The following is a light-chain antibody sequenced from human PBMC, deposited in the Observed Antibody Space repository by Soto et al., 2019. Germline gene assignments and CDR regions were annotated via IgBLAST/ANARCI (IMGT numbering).Light chain of an antibody. CDR1: SSNIGNNY. CDR3: ATWDGSLSAEV. V-gene: IGLV1-51*01. CDR2: DNN. Sequence: QSALTQPPSVSAAPGQKVTISCSGRSSNIGNNYVSWYQQLPGTAPKLLIYDNNKRPSGIPDRFSGSKSGTSGTLDITGLQTGDEADYYCATWDGSLSAEVFGAGTKLTVL. J-gene: IGLJ2*01.